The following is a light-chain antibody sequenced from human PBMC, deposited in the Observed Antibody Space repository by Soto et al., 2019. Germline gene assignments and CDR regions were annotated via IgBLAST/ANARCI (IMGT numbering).Light chain of an antibody. Sequence: DIVMTQSPDSLAVSLGERATINCKSSQSVLYSSNNKNYLAWYQQKPGQPPKLLIYWASTRESGVPDRFSGSGSGTDFPLTISSLQAEDVAVYYCQQYYGTLWTFGQGTKVEIK. CDR1: QSVLYSSNNKNY. CDR2: WAS. J-gene: IGKJ1*01. V-gene: IGKV4-1*01. CDR3: QQYYGTLWT.